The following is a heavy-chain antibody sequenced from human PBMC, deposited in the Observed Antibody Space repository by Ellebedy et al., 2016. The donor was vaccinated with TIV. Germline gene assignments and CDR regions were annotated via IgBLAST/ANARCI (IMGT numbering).Heavy chain of an antibody. CDR2: ISSSSSYI. Sequence: GGSLRLSXAASGFTFSSYSMNWVRQAPGKGLEWVSSISSSSSYIYYADSVKGRFTISRDNAKNSLYLQMNSLRAEDTAVYYCARVGYCSGGSCFDYWGQGTLVTVSS. J-gene: IGHJ4*02. V-gene: IGHV3-21*01. D-gene: IGHD2-15*01. CDR1: GFTFSSYS. CDR3: ARVGYCSGGSCFDY.